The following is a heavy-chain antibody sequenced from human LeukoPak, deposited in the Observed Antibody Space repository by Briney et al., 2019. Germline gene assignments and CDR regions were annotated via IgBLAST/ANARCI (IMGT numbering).Heavy chain of an antibody. D-gene: IGHD4-23*01. V-gene: IGHV3-23*01. J-gene: IGHJ4*02. CDR3: ARLDYGGNFAFDY. CDR2: ISGRGGTT. Sequence: PGGSLRLSCAASGFTFSDYAMSWVRQAPGKGLEWVSIISGRGGTTYYADSVKGRFTISRDNSENTLYLQMNSLRDEDTAVYYCARLDYGGNFAFDYWGQGTLVTVSS. CDR1: GFTFSDYA.